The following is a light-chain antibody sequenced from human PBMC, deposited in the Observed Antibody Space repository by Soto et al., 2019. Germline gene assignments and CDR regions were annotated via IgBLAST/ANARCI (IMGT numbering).Light chain of an antibody. V-gene: IGLV2-14*03. CDR3: SSHEISNTLV. CDR1: NSGVGGYDY. Sequence: QSALTQPASVSGSPGQSITISCSGTNSGVGGYDYVSWYQQHPGKAPKLIIYEVINRPSGVSNRFSGSKSGNTASLTVSGLQAEDEADYYCSSHEISNTLVFGTGTKVTVL. J-gene: IGLJ1*01. CDR2: EVI.